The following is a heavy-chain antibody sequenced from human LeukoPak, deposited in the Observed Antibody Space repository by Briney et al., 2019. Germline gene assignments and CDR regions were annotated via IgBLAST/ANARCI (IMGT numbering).Heavy chain of an antibody. J-gene: IGHJ5*02. Sequence: SETLSLTCTVSGGSISSGSYYWSWIRQPAGKGLEWIGRIYTSGSTNYNPSLKSRVTISVDTSKNQFSLKLSSVTAVDTAVYYCARAHSSTSCLFPWGQGTLVTVSS. D-gene: IGHD2-2*01. CDR2: IYTSGST. CDR3: ARAHSSTSCLFP. V-gene: IGHV4-61*02. CDR1: GGSISSGSYY.